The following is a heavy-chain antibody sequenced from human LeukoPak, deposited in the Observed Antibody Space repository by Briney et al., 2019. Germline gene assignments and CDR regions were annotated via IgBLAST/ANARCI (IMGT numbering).Heavy chain of an antibody. D-gene: IGHD2-15*01. Sequence: PSETLSLTCAVYGGSFSGYYWNWIRQPPGKGLEWIGEINHSGSTNYNPSLKSRVTISVDTSKNQFSLKLSSVTAADTAVYYCARGVVVADYWGQGTLVTVSS. CDR3: ARGVVVADY. V-gene: IGHV4-34*01. CDR2: INHSGST. J-gene: IGHJ4*02. CDR1: GGSFSGYY.